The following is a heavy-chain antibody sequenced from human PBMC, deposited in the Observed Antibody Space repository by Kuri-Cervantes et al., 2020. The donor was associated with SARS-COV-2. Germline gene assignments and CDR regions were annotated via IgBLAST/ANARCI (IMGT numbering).Heavy chain of an antibody. Sequence: ASVKVSCKASGYTFTSFYIHWVRQAPGQGLEWMGWISAYNGNTNYAQKLQGRVTMTTDTSTSTAYMELRSLRSDDTAVYYCVRVPSPPRHTYGDSYFDYWGQGTLVTVSS. CDR3: VRVPSPPRHTYGDSYFDY. CDR1: GYTFTSFY. J-gene: IGHJ4*02. V-gene: IGHV1-18*04. D-gene: IGHD4-17*01. CDR2: ISAYNGNT.